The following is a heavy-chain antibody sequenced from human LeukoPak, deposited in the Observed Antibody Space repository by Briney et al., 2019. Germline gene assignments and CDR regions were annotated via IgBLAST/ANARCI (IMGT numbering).Heavy chain of an antibody. CDR1: GGSITSGTNY. V-gene: IGHV4-61*02. Sequence: SETLSLTCTVSGGSITSGTNYWTWIRQPAGRGLEWIGRIYNRGGTDYNPSLKSRITISLDTSKNQFSLKLDSMTAADTAVYYCARNAPEGLDYWGQGTLVTVSS. J-gene: IGHJ4*02. CDR2: IYNRGGT. CDR3: ARNAPEGLDY. D-gene: IGHD2-2*01.